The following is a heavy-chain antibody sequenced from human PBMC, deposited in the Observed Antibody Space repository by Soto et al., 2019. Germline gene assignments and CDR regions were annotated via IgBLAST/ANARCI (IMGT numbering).Heavy chain of an antibody. Sequence: EVQLLESGGGSGQPGGSLRLSCAASGFTFSSYAMHWVRRPPGKGLEWVSSISGSGGTAYYADSVKGRFSISRDSLVNTLYLQMNSLRAADTAVYYCAKGREQNWNFDYLGQGTLVTVSP. CDR1: GFTFSSYA. J-gene: IGHJ4*02. CDR2: ISGSGGTA. CDR3: AKGREQNWNFDY. V-gene: IGHV3-23*01. D-gene: IGHD1-1*01.